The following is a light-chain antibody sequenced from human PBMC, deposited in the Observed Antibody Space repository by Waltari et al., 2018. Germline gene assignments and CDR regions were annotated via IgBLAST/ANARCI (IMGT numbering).Light chain of an antibody. V-gene: IGKV3-20*01. Sequence: LILTQSPATLSLSPGERATLSCRASQSVNNYLAWYQQKPGQAPRLLIDGASSRATGIPDRFSGSGSGTEFTLTISSLEPEDFAVYYCQKYSSSPYSFGQGTKVEIK. CDR3: QKYSSSPYS. CDR2: GAS. CDR1: QSVNNY. J-gene: IGKJ2*03.